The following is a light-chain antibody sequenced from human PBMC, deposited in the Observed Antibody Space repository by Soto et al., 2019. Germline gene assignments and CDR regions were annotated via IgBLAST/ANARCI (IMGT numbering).Light chain of an antibody. V-gene: IGKV1-12*01. CDR2: AAS. J-gene: IGKJ5*01. CDR1: EDISTW. Sequence: DIQMTQFPSSVSASVGDRVTITCRSSEDISTWLAWYQQKPGKAPKLLIYAASSLQSGVPSRFSGSGSGTDFTLTISSLQPEDFATYYCQHADSFPLITFGQGTRLDIK. CDR3: QHADSFPLIT.